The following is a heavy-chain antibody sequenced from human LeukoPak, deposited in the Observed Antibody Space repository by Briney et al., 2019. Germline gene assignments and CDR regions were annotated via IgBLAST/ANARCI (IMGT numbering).Heavy chain of an antibody. CDR3: TTTYSSSGDAFDI. CDR2: IKSKTDGGTT. J-gene: IGHJ3*02. D-gene: IGHD6-13*01. Sequence: GGSLRLSCAASGFTFSSYSMNWVRQAPGKGLEWGGRIKSKTDGGTTDYAAPVKGRFTISRDDSKNTLYLQMNSLKTEDTAVYYCTTTYSSSGDAFDIWGQGTMVTVSS. V-gene: IGHV3-15*01. CDR1: GFTFSSYS.